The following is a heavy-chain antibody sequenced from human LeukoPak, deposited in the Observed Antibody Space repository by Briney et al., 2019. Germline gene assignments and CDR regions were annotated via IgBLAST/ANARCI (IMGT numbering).Heavy chain of an antibody. D-gene: IGHD3-16*02. CDR3: ARANPPIV. V-gene: IGHV3-23*01. CDR1: GFTFSNYA. CDR2: ISGTGGGT. Sequence: GGSLRLSCAASGFTFSNYAMNWVRQAPGKGLEWVSVISGTGGGTHYADSVKGRFTISRDNSKNTLYLQMNSLRDEDTAVYYCARANPPIVWGQGTLVTVSS. J-gene: IGHJ4*02.